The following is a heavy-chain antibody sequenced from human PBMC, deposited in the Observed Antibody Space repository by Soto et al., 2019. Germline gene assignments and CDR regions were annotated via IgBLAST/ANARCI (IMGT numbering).Heavy chain of an antibody. J-gene: IGHJ4*02. V-gene: IGHV3-30*18. Sequence: PGGSLRLSCAASGFTFSSYGMHWVRQAPGKGLEWVAVISYDGSNKYYADSVKGRFTISRDNSKNTLYLQMNSLRAEDTAVYYCAKDRVSILEWFTMVNYFDYWGQGTLVTVSS. CDR1: GFTFSSYG. D-gene: IGHD3-3*01. CDR3: AKDRVSILEWFTMVNYFDY. CDR2: ISYDGSNK.